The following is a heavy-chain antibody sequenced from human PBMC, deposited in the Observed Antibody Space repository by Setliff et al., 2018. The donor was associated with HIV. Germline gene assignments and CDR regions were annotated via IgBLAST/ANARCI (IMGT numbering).Heavy chain of an antibody. Sequence: GGSLRLSCAASGFTISSYWMTWARQAPGKGLEWVANIKQDGSEKDYVDSVKGRFTITRDNAKKSLYLQMDSLRAEDTAIYYCARDSPYSGDYAPRDPFDIWGQGTMVTVSS. J-gene: IGHJ3*02. CDR3: ARDSPYSGDYAPRDPFDI. CDR2: IKQDGSEK. D-gene: IGHD1-26*01. V-gene: IGHV3-7*05. CDR1: GFTISSYW.